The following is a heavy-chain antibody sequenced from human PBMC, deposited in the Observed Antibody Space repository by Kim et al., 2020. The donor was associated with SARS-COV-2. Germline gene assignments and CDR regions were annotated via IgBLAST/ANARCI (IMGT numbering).Heavy chain of an antibody. V-gene: IGHV4-34*01. CDR1: GGSFSGYY. CDR3: ARYLPPNSLDAFDI. CDR2: INHSGSA. Sequence: SETLSLTCAVYGGSFSGYYWSWIRQPPGKGLEWIGEINHSGSANYNPSLKSRVTISVDTSKNQFSLKLSSVTAADTAVYYCARYLPPNSLDAFDIWGQGTMVTVSS. D-gene: IGHD2-2*01. J-gene: IGHJ3*02.